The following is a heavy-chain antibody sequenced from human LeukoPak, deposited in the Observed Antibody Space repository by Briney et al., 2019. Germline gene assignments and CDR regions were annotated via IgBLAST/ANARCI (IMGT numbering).Heavy chain of an antibody. V-gene: IGHV3-33*01. J-gene: IGHJ3*02. CDR2: IWYDGSNK. CDR3: ARDLPITMIVADAFDI. D-gene: IGHD3-22*01. Sequence: PGGSLRLSCAASGFTFSSYGMHWVRQAPGKGLKWVAVIWYDGSNKYYADSVKGRFTISRDNSKNTLYLQMNSLRAEDTAVYYCARDLPITMIVADAFDIWGQGTMVTVSS. CDR1: GFTFSSYG.